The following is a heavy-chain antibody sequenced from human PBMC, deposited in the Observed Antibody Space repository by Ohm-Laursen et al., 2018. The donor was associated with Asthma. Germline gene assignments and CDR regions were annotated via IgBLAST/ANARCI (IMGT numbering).Heavy chain of an antibody. J-gene: IGHJ2*01. V-gene: IGHV4-31*02. CDR2: IYYSGST. Sequence: SETLSLTWTVSGGSINSGGYYWSWIRQHPGKGLEWIGHIYYSGSTYYNPSLQSRVTISVDTSKNQFSLKLSSVTAADTAVYYCARNIAVAGTDWYFDLWGRGTLVTVSS. CDR1: GGSINSGGYY. CDR3: ARNIAVAGTDWYFDL. D-gene: IGHD6-19*01.